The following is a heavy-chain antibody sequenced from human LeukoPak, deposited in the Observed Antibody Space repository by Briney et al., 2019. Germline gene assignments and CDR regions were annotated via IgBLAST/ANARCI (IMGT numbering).Heavy chain of an antibody. V-gene: IGHV3-30*18. CDR2: ISYGGSNK. D-gene: IGHD3-10*01. CDR3: AKDESGSYYLVDYYYYGMDV. Sequence: QPGGSLRLSCAASGFTFSSYGMHWVRQAPGKGLEWVAVISYGGSNKYYADSVKGRFTISRDNSKNTLYLQMNSLRAEDTAVYYCAKDESGSYYLVDYYYYGMDVWGKGTTVTVSS. J-gene: IGHJ6*04. CDR1: GFTFSSYG.